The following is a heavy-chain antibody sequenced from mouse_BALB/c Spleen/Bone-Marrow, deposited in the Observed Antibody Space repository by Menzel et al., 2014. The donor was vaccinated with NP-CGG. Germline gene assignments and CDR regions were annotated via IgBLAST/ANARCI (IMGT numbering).Heavy chain of an antibody. CDR2: INPNNGGT. CDR1: GYTFTEYT. Sequence: EVQLQQSGPDLVKPGASVKISCKTSGYTFTEYTMHWVKQSHVKSLEWIGGINPNNGGTSYSQKFKGKATWTVDKSSSTAYMELRSLTSEDSAVYYCARGWLLRHYFDCWGQGTTLTVSS. J-gene: IGHJ2*01. D-gene: IGHD2-3*01. V-gene: IGHV1-18*01. CDR3: ARGWLLRHYFDC.